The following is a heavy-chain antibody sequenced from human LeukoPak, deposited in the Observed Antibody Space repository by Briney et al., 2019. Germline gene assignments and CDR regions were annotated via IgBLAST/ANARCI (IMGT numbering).Heavy chain of an antibody. D-gene: IGHD2-2*03. CDR1: GFTFSSYG. V-gene: IGHV3-30*02. CDR2: IWYGGSNK. CDR3: AKSGYCSSTSCLPFDY. Sequence: QPGGSLRLSCAASGFTFSSYGMHWVRQAPGKGLEWVAVIWYGGSNKYYADSVKGRFTISRDNSKNTLYLQMNSLRAEDTAVYYCAKSGYCSSTSCLPFDYWGRGTLVTVSS. J-gene: IGHJ4*02.